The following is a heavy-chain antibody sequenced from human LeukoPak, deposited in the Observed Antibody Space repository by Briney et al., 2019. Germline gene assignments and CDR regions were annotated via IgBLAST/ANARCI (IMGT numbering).Heavy chain of an antibody. CDR2: IYYSGST. D-gene: IGHD2/OR15-2a*01. CDR1: GGSFSGFY. Sequence: PSETLSLTCAVYGGSFSGFYWSWIRQPPGKGLEWIGYIYYSGSTNYNPSLKSRVTISVDTSKNQFSLKLSSVTAADTAVYYCARDRVLGAAPNWFDPWGQGTLVTVSS. CDR3: ARDRVLGAAPNWFDP. V-gene: IGHV4-59*01. J-gene: IGHJ5*02.